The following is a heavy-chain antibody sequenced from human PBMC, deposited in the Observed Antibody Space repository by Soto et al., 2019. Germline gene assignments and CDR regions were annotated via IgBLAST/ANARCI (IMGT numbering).Heavy chain of an antibody. D-gene: IGHD4-17*01. CDR1: GFTFTSFG. Sequence: QIQLVQSGAEVKKPGASVKVSCKGSGFTFTSFGFNWVRQAPGQGLEWMGWISAYNGNTNYAHNFRGRVTMTTDTSTSTAYTELRSLRSDDTAVYYCAGGFSDYGYYDWGQGTLVTVSS. CDR3: AGGFSDYGYYD. J-gene: IGHJ4*02. CDR2: ISAYNGNT. V-gene: IGHV1-18*01.